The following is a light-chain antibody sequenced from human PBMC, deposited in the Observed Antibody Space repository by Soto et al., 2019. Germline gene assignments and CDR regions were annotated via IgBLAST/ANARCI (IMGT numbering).Light chain of an antibody. CDR1: QSITSY. Sequence: DIQMTQSPSSLSASVGDRVTITCRASQSITSYLNWYQQKPGKAPNLLIYAASSLQSGVPSRFSGSGSGTAFTLTISSLQPEDFATFYCRQTYSTPRTFGHGTKVEIK. CDR2: AAS. J-gene: IGKJ1*01. CDR3: RQTYSTPRT. V-gene: IGKV1-39*01.